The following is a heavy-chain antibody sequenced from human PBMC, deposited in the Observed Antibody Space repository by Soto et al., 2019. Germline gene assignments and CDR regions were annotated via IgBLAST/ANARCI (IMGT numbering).Heavy chain of an antibody. J-gene: IGHJ6*02. V-gene: IGHV4-34*01. Sequence: SETLSLTCAVYGGSFSGYYWSWIRQPPGKGLEWIGEINHSGSTNYNPSLKSRVTISVDTSKNQFSLKLSSVTAEDTAVYYCAREGHIVVVTAIRQRDYYYGMDVWGQGTTVTVSS. D-gene: IGHD2-21*02. CDR3: AREGHIVVVTAIRQRDYYYGMDV. CDR1: GGSFSGYY. CDR2: INHSGST.